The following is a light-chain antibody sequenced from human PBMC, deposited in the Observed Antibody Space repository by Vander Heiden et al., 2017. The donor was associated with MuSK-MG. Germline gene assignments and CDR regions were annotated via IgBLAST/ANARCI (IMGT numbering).Light chain of an antibody. V-gene: IGKV1-5*03. CDR3: QQDNSYSRT. J-gene: IGKJ1*01. CDR1: QSISSW. CDR2: GSS. Sequence: DIQMTQSPFTLSASVGDRVTITCRASQSISSWLAWYQQKPGKGPKLLIDGSSSLESGVPSRFSGSGSGTEFTLTISSLQPDDFATYYCQQDNSYSRTFGRGTKVXIK.